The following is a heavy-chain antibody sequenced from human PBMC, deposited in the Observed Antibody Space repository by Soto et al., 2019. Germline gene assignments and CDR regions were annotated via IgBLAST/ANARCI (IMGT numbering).Heavy chain of an antibody. Sequence: SETLSLTCTIPGGSFGTNYWSWIRQAPGKGLEWIGYTYHTGSTKYNPSLKSRATISVDTSKNQFSLTLTSAAAADTAVYYCATDSAGRGPFDPWGQGILVTVSS. CDR2: TYHTGST. J-gene: IGHJ5*02. D-gene: IGHD3-10*01. V-gene: IGHV4-59*13. CDR3: ATDSAGRGPFDP. CDR1: GGSFGTNY.